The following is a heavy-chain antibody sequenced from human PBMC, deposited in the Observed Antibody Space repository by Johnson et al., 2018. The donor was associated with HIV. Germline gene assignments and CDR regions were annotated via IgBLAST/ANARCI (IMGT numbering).Heavy chain of an antibody. CDR3: ALSGGAAAYDAFDI. CDR1: GFTFSSYW. J-gene: IGHJ3*02. Sequence: VQLVESGGGLVQPGGSLRLSCAASGFTFSSYWMHWVRQAPGKGLVWVSRINSDGSTTSYADSVKGRVTISRDNAKNTLYLQMNRLRAEDTAVYYCALSGGAAAYDAFDIWGQGTMVTVSS. CDR2: INSDGSTT. V-gene: IGHV3-74*02. D-gene: IGHD6-13*01.